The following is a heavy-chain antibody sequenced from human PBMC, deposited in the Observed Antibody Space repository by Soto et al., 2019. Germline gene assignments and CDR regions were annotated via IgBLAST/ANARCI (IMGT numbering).Heavy chain of an antibody. V-gene: IGHV1-69*02. CDR1: GGTFSSYT. CDR2: IIPILGIA. CDR3: ARVDDYGDYLSDY. Sequence: QVQLVQSGAEVKKPGSSVKVSCKASGGTFSSYTISWVRQAPGQGLEWMGRIIPILGIANYGQKFQGRVTITADKSTSTAYMELSSLRSEDTAVYYCARVDDYGDYLSDYWGQGTLVTVSS. J-gene: IGHJ4*02. D-gene: IGHD4-17*01.